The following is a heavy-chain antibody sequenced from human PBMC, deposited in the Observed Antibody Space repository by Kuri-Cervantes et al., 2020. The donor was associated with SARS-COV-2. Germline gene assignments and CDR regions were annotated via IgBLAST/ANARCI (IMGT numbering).Heavy chain of an antibody. D-gene: IGHD3-3*01. CDR2: INSDGSST. Sequence: GESLKISCAASGFTFDDYAMHWVRQAPGKGLEWVSGINSDGSSTSYADSVKGRFTISRDNAKNTLYLQMNSLRAEDTAVYYCARDHDFWSGPNLAYWGQGTLVTVSS. CDR1: GFTFDDYA. J-gene: IGHJ4*02. CDR3: ARDHDFWSGPNLAY. V-gene: IGHV3-74*01.